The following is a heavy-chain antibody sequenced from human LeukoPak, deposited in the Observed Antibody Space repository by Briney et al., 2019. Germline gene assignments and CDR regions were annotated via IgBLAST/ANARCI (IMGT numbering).Heavy chain of an antibody. J-gene: IGHJ6*03. CDR3: ARDYVHYYYMDV. D-gene: IGHD3-16*01. Sequence: ASVKVSCKASGGTFSSYAISWVRQAPGQGLEWMGGIIPIFGTANYAQKFQGRVTITADESTSTAYMELRSLRSDDTAVYYCARDYVHYYYMDVWGKGTTVTVSS. V-gene: IGHV1-69*13. CDR1: GGTFSSYA. CDR2: IIPIFGTA.